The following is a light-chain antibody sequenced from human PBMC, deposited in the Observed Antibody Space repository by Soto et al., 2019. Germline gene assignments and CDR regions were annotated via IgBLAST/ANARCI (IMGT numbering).Light chain of an antibody. Sequence: QAVVTQEPSLSVSPGGTVTLTCGLASGSVSTNFHPSWYQLTPGQAPRTLIHNTNIRSSGVPDRFSGSILGNKAALTITGAQADDESHYFCLLYMGSAIWVFGGGTKLTVL. CDR3: LLYMGSAIWV. CDR1: SGSVSTNFH. CDR2: NTN. V-gene: IGLV8-61*01. J-gene: IGLJ3*02.